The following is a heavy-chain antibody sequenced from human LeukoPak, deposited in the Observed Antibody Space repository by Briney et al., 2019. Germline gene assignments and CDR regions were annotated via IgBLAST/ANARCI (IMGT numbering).Heavy chain of an antibody. CDR1: GFTFSSYW. J-gene: IGHJ3*02. V-gene: IGHV3-7*01. CDR3: ARYGLGDTFDI. D-gene: IGHD4-17*01. Sequence: GGSLRLSCAASGFTFSSYWMSWVRQATGKGLEWVASIKQDGSETRYVDSVKGRFTIFRDNTKTSLYLQMNSLRAEDTAVYYCARYGLGDTFDIWGQGTVVTVSS. CDR2: IKQDGSET.